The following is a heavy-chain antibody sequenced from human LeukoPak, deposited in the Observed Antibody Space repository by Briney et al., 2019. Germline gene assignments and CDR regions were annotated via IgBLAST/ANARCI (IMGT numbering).Heavy chain of an antibody. CDR3: VVVPAANDAFDI. D-gene: IGHD2-2*01. CDR2: IRYDGSNK. CDR1: GFTFSSYG. J-gene: IGHJ3*02. V-gene: IGHV3-30*02. Sequence: PGGSLRLSCAASGFTFSSYGMHWVRQAPGKGLEWVAFIRYDGSNKYYADSVKGRFTISRDNSKNTLYLQMNSLRAEDTAVYYCVVVPAANDAFDIWGQGTMVTVSS.